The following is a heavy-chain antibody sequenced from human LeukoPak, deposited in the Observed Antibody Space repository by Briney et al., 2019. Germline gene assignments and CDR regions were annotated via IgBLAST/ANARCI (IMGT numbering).Heavy chain of an antibody. CDR3: ARVIPPWGVTFGGVIAGGDY. D-gene: IGHD3-16*02. CDR2: IYYSGST. Sequence: PSETLSLTCTVSGGSISSSSYYWGGIRQPPGKGLEWIGSIYYSGSTYYNPSLKSRVTISVETSKNQFSLKLSSVTAADTAVYYCARVIPPWGVTFGGVIAGGDYWGQGTLVTVSS. J-gene: IGHJ4*02. CDR1: GGSISSSSYY. V-gene: IGHV4-39*07.